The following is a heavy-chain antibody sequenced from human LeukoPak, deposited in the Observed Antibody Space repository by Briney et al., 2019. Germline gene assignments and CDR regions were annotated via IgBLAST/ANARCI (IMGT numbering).Heavy chain of an antibody. CDR2: IDHSGSA. CDR1: GYSISSGYY. D-gene: IGHD6-19*01. CDR3: VRDIYNSDWTALDY. Sequence: SETLSLTCAVSGYSISSGYYWGWIRQPPGKGLEWIGNIDHSGSAYYNPSLKSRVTMSVDTSKNQFSLKLSSVTATDTAMYYCVRDIYNSDWTALDYWGQGTLVTVSS. V-gene: IGHV4-38-2*02. J-gene: IGHJ4*02.